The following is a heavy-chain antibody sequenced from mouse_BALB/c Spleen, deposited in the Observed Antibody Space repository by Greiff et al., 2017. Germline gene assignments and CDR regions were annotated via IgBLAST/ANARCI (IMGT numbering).Heavy chain of an antibody. Sequence: QVQLKQPGAELVKPGASVKLPCKASGYTFTSYWMHWVKQRPGQGLEWIGEINPSNGRTNYNEKFKSKATLTVDKSSSTAYMQLSSLTSEDSAVYYCTRFWDDAMDYWGQGTSVTVSS. CDR2: INPSNGRT. J-gene: IGHJ4*01. D-gene: IGHD4-1*01. CDR3: TRFWDDAMDY. CDR1: GYTFTSYW. V-gene: IGHV1S81*02.